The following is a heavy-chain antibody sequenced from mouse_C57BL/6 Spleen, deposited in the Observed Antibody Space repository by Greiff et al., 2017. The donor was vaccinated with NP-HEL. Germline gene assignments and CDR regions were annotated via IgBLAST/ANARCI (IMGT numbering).Heavy chain of an antibody. CDR1: GYAFSSSW. V-gene: IGHV1-82*01. CDR2: IYPGDGDT. CDR3: ARSGGNLLGYFDV. Sequence: VQLQQSGPELVKPGASVKISCKASGYAFSSSWMNWVKQRPGKGLEWIGRIYPGDGDTNYNGKFKGKATLTADKSSSTAYMQLSSLTSEDSAVYFCARSGGNLLGYFDVWGTGTTVTVFS. J-gene: IGHJ1*03. D-gene: IGHD1-1*01.